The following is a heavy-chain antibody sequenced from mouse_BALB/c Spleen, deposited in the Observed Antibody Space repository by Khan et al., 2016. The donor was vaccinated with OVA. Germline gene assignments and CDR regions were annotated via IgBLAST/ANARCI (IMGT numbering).Heavy chain of an antibody. Sequence: QVQLKESGPGLVAPSQSLSITCTVSGFSLTNYGVHWVRQPPGKGLEWLGVIWAGGSTNYNSALMSRLSISKDDSKSQVFLKMNSLQTDDTAMYFGARNREPDYFDYWGQGTTLTVSS. J-gene: IGHJ2*01. CDR1: GFSLTNYG. CDR3: ARNREPDYFDY. V-gene: IGHV2-9*02. CDR2: IWAGGST.